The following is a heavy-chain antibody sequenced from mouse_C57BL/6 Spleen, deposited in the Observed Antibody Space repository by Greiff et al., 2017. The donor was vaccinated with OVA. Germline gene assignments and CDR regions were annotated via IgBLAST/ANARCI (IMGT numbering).Heavy chain of an antibody. V-gene: IGHV1-52*01. J-gene: IGHJ1*03. Sequence: QVQLKQSGAELVRPGSSVKLSCKASGYTFTSYWMHWVKQRPIQGLEWIGNIDPSDSETHYNQKFKDKATLTVDKSSSTAYMQLSSLTSEDAAVYYCARGESSVWCFDVWGTGTTVTVSS. D-gene: IGHD6-2*01. CDR3: ARGESSVWCFDV. CDR1: GYTFTSYW. CDR2: IDPSDSET.